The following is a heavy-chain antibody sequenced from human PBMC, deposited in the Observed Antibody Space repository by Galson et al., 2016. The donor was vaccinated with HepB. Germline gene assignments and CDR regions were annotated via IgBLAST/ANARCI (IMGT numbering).Heavy chain of an antibody. J-gene: IGHJ4*02. D-gene: IGHD2-2*01. Sequence: SETLSLTCAVSGGSISSSNWWSWVRQPPGKGLEWIGEIYHSGSTNYNASLKSRVTLSIDRSKKQFSLKLRSVTAADTAVCYYARRVVPAGMPLEATIGLDYWGQGTLVTVSS. CDR3: ARRVVPAGMPLEATIGLDY. V-gene: IGHV4-4*02. CDR2: IYHSGST. CDR1: GGSISSSNW.